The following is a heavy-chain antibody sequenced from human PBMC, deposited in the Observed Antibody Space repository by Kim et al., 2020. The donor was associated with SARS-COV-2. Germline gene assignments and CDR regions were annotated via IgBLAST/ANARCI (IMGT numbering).Heavy chain of an antibody. Sequence: YAGSMKGRFTISKDTAKNTLYLQMNSLRAENTAVYYYARRNGGSPYWYFDLWGRGTLVTVSS. J-gene: IGHJ2*01. D-gene: IGHD2-15*01. CDR3: ARRNGGSPYWYFDL. V-gene: IGHV3-74*01.